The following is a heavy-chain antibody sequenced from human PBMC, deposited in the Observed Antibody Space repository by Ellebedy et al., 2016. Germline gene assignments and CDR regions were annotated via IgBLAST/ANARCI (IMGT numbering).Heavy chain of an antibody. D-gene: IGHD6-13*01. CDR2: IYYSGST. V-gene: IGHV4-59*01. Sequence: SETLSLTCTVSGGSISSYYWSWIRQPPGKGLEWIGYIYYSGSTNYNPSLKSRVTISVDTSKNQFSLKLSSVTAADTAVYYCARSEAAAGTFVAKNYYYYGMDVWGQGTTVTVSS. CDR3: ARSEAAAGTFVAKNYYYYGMDV. J-gene: IGHJ6*02. CDR1: GGSISSYY.